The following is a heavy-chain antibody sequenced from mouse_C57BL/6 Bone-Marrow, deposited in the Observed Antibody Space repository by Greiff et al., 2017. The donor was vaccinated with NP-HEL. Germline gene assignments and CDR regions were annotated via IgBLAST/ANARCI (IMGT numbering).Heavy chain of an antibody. CDR2: IHPNSGST. CDR1: GYTFTSYW. V-gene: IGHV1-64*01. J-gene: IGHJ3*01. Sequence: QVQLQQPGAELVKPGASVKLSCKASGYTFTSYWMHWVKQRPGQGLEWIGMIHPNSGSTNYNEKFKSKATLTVDKSSSTAYMQLSSLTSEDSAVYHCARYYYGSSYYAWFAYWGQGTLVTVSA. CDR3: ARYYYGSSYYAWFAY. D-gene: IGHD1-1*01.